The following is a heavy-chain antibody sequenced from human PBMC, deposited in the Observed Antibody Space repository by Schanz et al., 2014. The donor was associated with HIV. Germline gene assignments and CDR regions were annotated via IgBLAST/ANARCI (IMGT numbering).Heavy chain of an antibody. CDR1: GGSFSGYY. J-gene: IGHJ4*02. V-gene: IGHV4-34*01. CDR3: ARGPWAGSGSYPLDY. Sequence: QVQLQQWGAGLLKPSETLSLTCAVYGGSFSGYYWSWIRQPPGKGLEWIGEINHRGITNYNPSLESRVPISMDTSKTQFSLKLNSATAADTATYYCARGPWAGSGSYPLDYWGQGTLVTVSS. CDR2: INHRGIT. D-gene: IGHD3-10*01.